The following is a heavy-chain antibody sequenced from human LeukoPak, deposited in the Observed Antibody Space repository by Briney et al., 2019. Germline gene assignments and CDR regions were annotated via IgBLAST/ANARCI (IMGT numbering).Heavy chain of an antibody. CDR3: ARDPIAVAGTYYFDY. J-gene: IGHJ4*02. CDR2: INWNGGST. D-gene: IGHD6-19*01. Sequence: GGSLRLSCAASGFTFDDYGMSWVRQAPGKGLEWASGINWNGGSTGYADSVKGRFTISRDNAKNSLYLQMNSLRAEDTALYYCARDPIAVAGTYYFDYWGQGTLVTVSS. V-gene: IGHV3-20*04. CDR1: GFTFDDYG.